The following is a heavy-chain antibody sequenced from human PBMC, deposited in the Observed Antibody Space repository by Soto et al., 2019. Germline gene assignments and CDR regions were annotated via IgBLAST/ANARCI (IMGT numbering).Heavy chain of an antibody. D-gene: IGHD3-16*01. Sequence: KASETLSLTCTVSGGSISSYYWSWIRQPPGKGLEWIGYIYYSGSTNYNPSLKSRVTISVDTSKNQFSLKLSSVTAADTAVYYCARVFDLGRSNEEYYFDYWGQGTLVTVSS. CDR2: IYYSGST. J-gene: IGHJ4*02. CDR1: GGSISSYY. V-gene: IGHV4-59*01. CDR3: ARVFDLGRSNEEYYFDY.